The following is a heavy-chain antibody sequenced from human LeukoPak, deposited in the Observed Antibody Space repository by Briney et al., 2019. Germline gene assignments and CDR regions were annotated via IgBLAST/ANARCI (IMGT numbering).Heavy chain of an antibody. Sequence: PGGSLRLSCAASGFTFSSYWMHWVRQAPGKGLVWVSRINSDGSSTSYAESVKGRFTISRDNAKNTLYLQMNSLRAEDTAVYYCAREGYSSSFGYWGQGTLVTVSS. CDR3: AREGYSSSFGY. J-gene: IGHJ4*02. CDR2: INSDGSST. D-gene: IGHD6-6*01. CDR1: GFTFSSYW. V-gene: IGHV3-74*01.